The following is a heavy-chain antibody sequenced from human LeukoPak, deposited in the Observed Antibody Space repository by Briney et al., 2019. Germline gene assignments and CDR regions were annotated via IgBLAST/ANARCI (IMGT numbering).Heavy chain of an antibody. J-gene: IGHJ3*02. D-gene: IGHD3-22*01. CDR2: IYYSGST. V-gene: IGHV4-59*01. CDR3: ARDRATTYYYDSSGYFDAFDI. CDR1: GGSISSYY. Sequence: SETLSLTCTVSGGSISSYYWSWIRQPPRKGLEWIGYIYYSGSTNYNPSLKSRVTISVDTSKNQFSLKLSSVTAADTAVYYCARDRATTYYYDSSGYFDAFDIWGQGTMVTVSS.